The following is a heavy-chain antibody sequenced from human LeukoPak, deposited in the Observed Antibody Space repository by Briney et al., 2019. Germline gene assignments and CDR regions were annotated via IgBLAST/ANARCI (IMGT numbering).Heavy chain of an antibody. CDR1: GFTVSSND. D-gene: IGHD1-26*01. V-gene: IGHV3-53*01. J-gene: IGHJ5*02. CDR2: IYAGDTT. Sequence: PGGSLRLSCAASGFTVSSNDMSWVRQAPGKGLEWVSVIYAGDTTSYADSVKGRFTISRDNSKNTLYLQMNSLRAEDTAVYYCARGPGGSEPCGQGNLVSVSS. CDR3: ARGPGGSEP.